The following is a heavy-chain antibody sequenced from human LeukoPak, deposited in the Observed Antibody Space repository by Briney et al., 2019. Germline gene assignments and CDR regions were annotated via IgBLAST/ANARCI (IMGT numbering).Heavy chain of an antibody. J-gene: IGHJ4*02. V-gene: IGHV3-7*01. CDR2: IKQDGSEG. D-gene: IGHD2-15*01. CDR1: GFTFSSYW. CDR3: ASTATLSY. Sequence: GGSLRLSCAASGFTFSSYWMTWVRQAPGEGLEWVAKIKQDGSEGNYVDSVKGRFTISRDNAKNSLYLQMNSLRAEDTAVYYCASTATLSYWGQGTLVTVSS.